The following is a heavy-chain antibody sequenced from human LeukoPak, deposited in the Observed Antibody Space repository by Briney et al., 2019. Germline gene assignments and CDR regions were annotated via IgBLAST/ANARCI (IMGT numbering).Heavy chain of an antibody. Sequence: PGGSLRLSCVASGISFSSYWMAWVRQAPGKGLEWVANIKYDGTHKFYADSVKGRFTISRDNAKNSLFLEMNSLTADDTAVYFCACSHDSSGNDWGQGTLVTVSS. CDR2: IKYDGTHK. CDR1: GISFSSYW. CDR3: ACSHDSSGND. D-gene: IGHD3-22*01. J-gene: IGHJ4*02. V-gene: IGHV3-7*01.